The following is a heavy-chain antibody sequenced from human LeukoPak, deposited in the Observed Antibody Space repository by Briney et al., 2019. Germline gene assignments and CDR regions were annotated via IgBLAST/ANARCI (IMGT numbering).Heavy chain of an antibody. CDR2: ISGSGGST. Sequence: GGSLRLSCAASGFTLSSYAMSWVRQAPGKGLEWVSAISGSGGSTYYADSVKGRFTISRDNSKNTLYLQMNSLRAEDTAVYYCAKDGDIVVVPAATDFDYWGQGTLVTVSS. CDR1: GFTLSSYA. D-gene: IGHD2-2*01. CDR3: AKDGDIVVVPAATDFDY. V-gene: IGHV3-23*01. J-gene: IGHJ4*02.